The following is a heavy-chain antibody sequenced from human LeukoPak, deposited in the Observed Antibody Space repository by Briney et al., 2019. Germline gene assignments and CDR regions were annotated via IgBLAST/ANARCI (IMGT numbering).Heavy chain of an antibody. Sequence: GESLHICTNCGLSFSNYYLNCFGRQMPGKGLEWMGIIYPGDSDTRYSPSFQGQVTISGDKCISSVYLQWNSLKDTDASMYDCAKDVGSYSSYDPPDFWGQGTMVSVSS. D-gene: IGHD6-6*01. CDR3: AKDVGSYSSYDPPDF. V-gene: IGHV5-51*01. J-gene: IGHJ3*01. CDR1: GLSFSNYYL. CDR2: IYPGDSDT.